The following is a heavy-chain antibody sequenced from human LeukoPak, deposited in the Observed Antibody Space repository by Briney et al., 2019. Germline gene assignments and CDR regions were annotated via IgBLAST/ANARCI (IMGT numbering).Heavy chain of an antibody. CDR3: ARGGYYDSSSYYLFDY. J-gene: IGHJ4*02. CDR2: IWYDGSKK. V-gene: IGHV3-33*01. D-gene: IGHD3-22*01. CDR1: GFTFSDYG. Sequence: GGSLRLSCAASGFTFSDYGMHWVRQAPGKGLERVAFIWYDGSKKYYADSVKGRFTISRDNSKNTLYLQMNSLRAEDTALYYCARGGYYDSSSYYLFDYWGQGTLVTVSS.